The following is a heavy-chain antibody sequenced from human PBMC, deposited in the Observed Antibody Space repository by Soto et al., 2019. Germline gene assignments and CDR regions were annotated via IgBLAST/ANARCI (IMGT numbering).Heavy chain of an antibody. CDR2: IHPGESDA. V-gene: IGHV5-51*01. CDR3: ARHEATYYNFYGMDV. CDR1: GYSFTTYW. Sequence: GESLKISCKSYGYSFTTYWIAWVRQMPGKGLEWMGSIHPGESDARYSPSFQGQVTISADRSITTAYLQWSSLKASDTAMYYCARHEATYYNFYGMDVWGQGTTVTVSS. J-gene: IGHJ6*02.